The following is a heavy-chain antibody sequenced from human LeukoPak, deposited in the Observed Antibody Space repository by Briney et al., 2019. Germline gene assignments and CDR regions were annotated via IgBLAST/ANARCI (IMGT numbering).Heavy chain of an antibody. CDR3: VREAAATLFDY. Sequence: PGGSLRLSCEASGFTFSSYSMNWVRQAPGKGLEWVAAISSSSRDIFYADSVKGRFSISRDNTQNSLSLQMNSLRAEDTAVYYCVREAAATLFDYWGQGTLVTVSS. D-gene: IGHD1-26*01. CDR2: ISSSSRDI. CDR1: GFTFSSYS. J-gene: IGHJ4*02. V-gene: IGHV3-21*01.